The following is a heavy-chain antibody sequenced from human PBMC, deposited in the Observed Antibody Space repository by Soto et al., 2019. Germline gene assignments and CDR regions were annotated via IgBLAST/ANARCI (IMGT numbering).Heavy chain of an antibody. Sequence: SETLSLTCGVSGGTVASSHWWSWVRQSPGRGLEWIGNVYHTGDTNFNPSLQSRVTFSVDKSNNQFSLRLTSVTAADTAVYFCAREVVTAGGNNYFDPWGPGTLVTVSS. J-gene: IGHJ5*02. V-gene: IGHV4-4*02. CDR1: GGTVASSHW. CDR2: VYHTGDT. CDR3: AREVVTAGGNNYFDP. D-gene: IGHD2-21*02.